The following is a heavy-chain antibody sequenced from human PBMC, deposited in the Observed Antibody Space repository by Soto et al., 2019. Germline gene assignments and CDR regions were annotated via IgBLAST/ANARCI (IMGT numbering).Heavy chain of an antibody. CDR1: GFTFSSYS. CDR2: ISSSSSTI. Sequence: EVQLVESGGGLVRPGGSLRLSCAASGFTFSSYSMNWVRQAPGKGLEWVSYISSSSSTIYYADSVKGRFTISRDNAKNSLYLQMNSLRAEDTAVYYCARKVVVDEDYYMDVWGKGTTVTVSS. V-gene: IGHV3-48*01. J-gene: IGHJ6*03. D-gene: IGHD2-15*01. CDR3: ARKVVVDEDYYMDV.